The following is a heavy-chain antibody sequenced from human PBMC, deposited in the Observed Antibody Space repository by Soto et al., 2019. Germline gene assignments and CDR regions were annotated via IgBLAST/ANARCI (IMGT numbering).Heavy chain of an antibody. CDR2: ISYDGSNK. CDR1: GFTFSTFG. V-gene: IGHV3-30*18. Sequence: QVQLVESGGGVVQPGRSLRLSCAASGFTFSTFGMHWVRQAPGKGLEWGAVISYDGSNKYYADSVKGRFTISRDNSKNTLYLQMNSLRTEDTAVYYCAKTAATLRLDGMDVWGQGTTVTVSS. CDR3: AKTAATLRLDGMDV. J-gene: IGHJ6*02. D-gene: IGHD2-21*02.